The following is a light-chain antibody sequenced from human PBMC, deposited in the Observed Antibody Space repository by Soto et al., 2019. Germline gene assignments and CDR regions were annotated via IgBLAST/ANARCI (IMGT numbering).Light chain of an antibody. J-gene: IGKJ1*01. Sequence: QMTQSPSSLSASVGDRVTITCRASRDISNYLAWYQQKPGGAPKLLIYEASTLQSGVPSRFSGSGSGPDFTLTISSLQPEDVAIYYCQKYNDAPRTFGQGTRVEMK. CDR3: QKYNDAPRT. CDR2: EAS. V-gene: IGKV1-27*01. CDR1: RDISNY.